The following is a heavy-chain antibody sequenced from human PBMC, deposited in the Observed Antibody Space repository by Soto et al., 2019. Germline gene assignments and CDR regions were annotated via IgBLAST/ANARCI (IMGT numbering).Heavy chain of an antibody. V-gene: IGHV1-69*13. J-gene: IGHJ6*02. Sequence: SVKVSCKASGGTFSSYAISWVRQAPGQGLEWMGGIIPIFGTADYAQKFQGRVTITADESTSTAYMELSSLRSEDTAVYYCARGTLGYCSSTSCRGWDYYYYGMDVWGQGTTVTVSS. CDR2: IIPIFGTA. CDR1: GGTFSSYA. D-gene: IGHD2-2*01. CDR3: ARGTLGYCSSTSCRGWDYYYYGMDV.